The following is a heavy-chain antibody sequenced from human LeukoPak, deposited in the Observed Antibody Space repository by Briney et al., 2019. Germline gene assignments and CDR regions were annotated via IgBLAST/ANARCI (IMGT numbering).Heavy chain of an antibody. CDR3: ARGWNIAAANLF. J-gene: IGHJ4*02. V-gene: IGHV4-4*07. Sequence: LETLSLTCTVSGGSITSYYWSWIRQSAGKGLEWIGRVYTSGGTNYNPSLESRVTMSLDTSKRQVSLKLSSVTAADTAVYYCARGWNIAAANLFWGQGTLVTVSS. CDR1: GGSITSYY. CDR2: VYTSGGT. D-gene: IGHD6-25*01.